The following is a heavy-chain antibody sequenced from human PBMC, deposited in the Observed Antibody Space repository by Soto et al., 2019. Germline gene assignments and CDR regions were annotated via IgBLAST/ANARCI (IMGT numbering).Heavy chain of an antibody. CDR1: GFTFSDYG. V-gene: IGHV3-30*18. CDR2: IFFHGSRK. D-gene: IGHD3-22*01. CDR3: AKGVVSGGIGWNFYAMDV. J-gene: IGHJ6*02. Sequence: QVQLVESGGGVVQPGGSLRLSCAASGFTFSDYGMHWVRQAPVKGLEWVAAIFFHGSRKYSADSVKGRFTIARDNSKNTLYLEMNSLRGEDTAVYYCAKGVVSGGIGWNFYAMDVWGQGTTVAVSS.